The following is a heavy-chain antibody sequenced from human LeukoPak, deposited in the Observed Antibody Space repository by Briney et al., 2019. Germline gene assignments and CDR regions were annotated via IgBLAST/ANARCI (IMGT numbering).Heavy chain of an antibody. Sequence: SETLSLTGAVYGVSFSGYYWRWLRQPPGKGLEWIGEINHSGSTYYNPSLKSRVTISVDTSKNQFSLKLSSVTAADTAVYYCARLTAMVSYYFDYWGQGTLVTVSS. CDR1: GVSFSGYY. CDR2: INHSGST. V-gene: IGHV4-34*01. J-gene: IGHJ4*02. CDR3: ARLTAMVSYYFDY. D-gene: IGHD5-18*01.